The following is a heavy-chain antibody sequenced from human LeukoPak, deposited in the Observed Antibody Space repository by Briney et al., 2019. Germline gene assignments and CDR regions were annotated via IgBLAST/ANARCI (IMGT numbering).Heavy chain of an antibody. J-gene: IGHJ5*02. V-gene: IGHV4-31*03. Sequence: SETLSLTCTVSGGSINSGGYYRSWIRQHPGKGLEWIGYIYYSGSTYYNPSLKSRVTISVDTSKNQFSLKLSSVTAADTAMYYCARDRSIVDHWFDPWGQGTLVTVSS. D-gene: IGHD2-15*01. CDR1: GGSINSGGYY. CDR2: IYYSGST. CDR3: ARDRSIVDHWFDP.